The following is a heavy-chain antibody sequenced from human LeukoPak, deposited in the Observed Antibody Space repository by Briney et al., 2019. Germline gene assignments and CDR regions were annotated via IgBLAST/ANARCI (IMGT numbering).Heavy chain of an antibody. V-gene: IGHV4-4*07. CDR1: GGSISSYY. CDR3: ARGFTIFGFDASYYFDY. CDR2: IYTSGST. J-gene: IGHJ4*02. D-gene: IGHD3-3*01. Sequence: SETLSLTCTVSGGSISSYYWSWIRRPAGKGLEWIGRIYTSGSTNYNPSLKSRVTMSVDTSKNQFSLKLSSVTAADTAVYYCARGFTIFGFDASYYFDYWGQGTLVTVSS.